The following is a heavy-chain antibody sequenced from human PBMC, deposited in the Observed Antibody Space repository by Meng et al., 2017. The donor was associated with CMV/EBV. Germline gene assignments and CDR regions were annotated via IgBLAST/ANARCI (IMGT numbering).Heavy chain of an antibody. CDR1: VYTFTSYG. D-gene: IGHD2-15*01. V-gene: IGHV1-18*01. Sequence: VARVQCRGEMNKPGTSAKVPTKASVYTFTSYGISGLRQAPGQGLEWMGWISAYNGNTNYAQKLQGRVTMTTDTSTSTAYMELRSLRSDDTAVYYCARDPAWSVITPRRGFDYWGQGTLVTVSS. J-gene: IGHJ4*02. CDR3: ARDPAWSVITPRRGFDY. CDR2: ISAYNGNT.